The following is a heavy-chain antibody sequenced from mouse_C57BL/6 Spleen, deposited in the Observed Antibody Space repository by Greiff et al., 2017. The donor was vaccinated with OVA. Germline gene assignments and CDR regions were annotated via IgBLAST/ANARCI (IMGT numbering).Heavy chain of an antibody. CDR2: IDPSDSYT. CDR3: ARSGSYYGSSFV. V-gene: IGHV1-50*01. Sequence: QVQLKQPGAELVKPGASVKLSCKASGYTFTSYWMQWVKQRPGQGLEWIGEIDPSDSYTNYNQKFKGKATLTVDTSSSTAYMQLSSLTSEDSAVYYCARSGSYYGSSFVWGTGTTVTVSS. J-gene: IGHJ1*03. CDR1: GYTFTSYW. D-gene: IGHD1-1*01.